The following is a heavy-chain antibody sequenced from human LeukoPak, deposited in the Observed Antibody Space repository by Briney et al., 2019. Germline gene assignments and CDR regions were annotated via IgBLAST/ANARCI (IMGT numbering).Heavy chain of an antibody. V-gene: IGHV3-30*01. D-gene: IGHD5-24*01. CDR2: VSNDGGDK. CDR3: ARASRWLQLGPFDY. J-gene: IGHJ4*02. CDR1: GFTFSSYT. Sequence: GGSLRLSCAASGFTFSSYTMHWVRQAPGKELEWVALVSNDGGDKYYAESVKGRFTISRDNSMTTVYLQMNSLRTEDTAVYYCARASRWLQLGPFDYWGQGTLVTVSS.